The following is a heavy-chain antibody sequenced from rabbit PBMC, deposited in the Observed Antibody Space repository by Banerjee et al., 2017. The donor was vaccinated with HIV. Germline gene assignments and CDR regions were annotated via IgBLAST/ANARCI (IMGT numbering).Heavy chain of an antibody. CDR3: ARYFGTEWVGYGDAPYYGMDL. CDR1: GFSFSSNYY. CDR2: IYTGTGST. J-gene: IGHJ6*01. D-gene: IGHD6-1*01. V-gene: IGHV1S40*01. Sequence: QSLEESGGDLVKPGASLTLTYTASGFSFSSNYYMFWVRQAPGKGLEWIGCIYTGTGSTWYASWAKGRFTISKTSSTTVTLQMTSLTAADTATYFCARYFGTEWVGYGDAPYYGMDLWGQGTLVTVS.